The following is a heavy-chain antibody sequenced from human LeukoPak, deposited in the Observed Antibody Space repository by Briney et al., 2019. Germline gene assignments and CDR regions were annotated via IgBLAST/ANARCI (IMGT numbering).Heavy chain of an antibody. CDR1: GFTSSTYT. Sequence: PGGSLRLSCEVSGFTSSTYTMNWVRQAPGKGLEWVSLISWDGGSTYYADSVKGRFTISRDNAKNSLYLQMDSLRAEDTAVYYCARARSTMMMFAAFDVWGQGTTVTVSS. CDR3: ARARSTMMMFAAFDV. CDR2: ISWDGGST. J-gene: IGHJ3*01. D-gene: IGHD3-16*01. V-gene: IGHV3-21*06.